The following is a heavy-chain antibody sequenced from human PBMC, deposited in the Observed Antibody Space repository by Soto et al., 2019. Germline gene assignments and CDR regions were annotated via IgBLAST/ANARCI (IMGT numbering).Heavy chain of an antibody. CDR3: ARRVVAGPLYFDY. CDR1: GYTFTVYY. D-gene: IGHD6-19*01. V-gene: IGHV1-2*02. Sequence: ASVKVSCKASGYTFTVYYMHCVLQSPGQGLEWMGWINPNSGGTNYAQKFQGRVTMTRDTSISTAYMELSRLRSDDTAVYYCARRVVAGPLYFDYWGQGTLVTSPQ. J-gene: IGHJ4*02. CDR2: INPNSGGT.